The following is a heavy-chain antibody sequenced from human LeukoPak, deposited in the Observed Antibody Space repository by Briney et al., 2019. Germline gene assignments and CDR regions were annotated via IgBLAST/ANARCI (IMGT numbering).Heavy chain of an antibody. D-gene: IGHD5-18*01. J-gene: IGHJ3*02. CDR1: GGSISGYY. V-gene: IGHV4-34*01. CDR2: INHSGST. CDR3: ATFSKEWILLRGYAFDI. Sequence: KPSETLSLTCAVYGGSISGYYWSWIRQPPGKGLEWIGEINHSGSTNYNPSLKSRVTISVDTSKNQFSLKLSSVTAADTAVYYCATFSKEWILLRGYAFDIWSQGTMVTVSS.